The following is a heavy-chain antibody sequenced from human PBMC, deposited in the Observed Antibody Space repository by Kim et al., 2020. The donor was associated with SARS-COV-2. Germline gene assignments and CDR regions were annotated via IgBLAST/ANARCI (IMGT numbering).Heavy chain of an antibody. J-gene: IGHJ1*01. V-gene: IGHV3-11*06. Sequence: ADSVKGRLTISRDNAKNSLYLQMNSLRADDTAVYYCARDSGTVVVEYFQHWGQGTLVTVSS. D-gene: IGHD2-2*01. CDR3: ARDSGTVVVEYFQH.